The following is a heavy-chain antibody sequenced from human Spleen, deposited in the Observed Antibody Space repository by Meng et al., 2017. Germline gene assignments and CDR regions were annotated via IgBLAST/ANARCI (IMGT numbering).Heavy chain of an antibody. Sequence: LRLSCTVSGGSINSGDYYWSWIRQHPGKGLEWIGYIDYSGSTYYNPSLRSPVIISIDTSKNQFSLKLNSVTAADTAVYYCARDQYSGSYYFSDYWGQGTLVTVSS. CDR1: GGSINSGDYY. CDR3: ARDQYSGSYYFSDY. CDR2: IDYSGST. D-gene: IGHD1-26*01. J-gene: IGHJ4*02. V-gene: IGHV4-31*01.